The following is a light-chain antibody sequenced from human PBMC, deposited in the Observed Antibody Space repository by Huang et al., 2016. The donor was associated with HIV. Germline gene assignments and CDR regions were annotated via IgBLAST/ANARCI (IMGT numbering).Light chain of an antibody. CDR1: QSVSSY. CDR2: DAS. CDR3: QQRSNWPS. V-gene: IGKV3-11*01. Sequence: EIVLTQSPATLSLSPGERATLSCRASQSVSSYLAWYQQKPGQAPRLLIYDASNRATGITARFSGSGSGTDFTLTISSLEPEEFAVYYCQQRSNWPSFGPGTKVDIK. J-gene: IGKJ3*01.